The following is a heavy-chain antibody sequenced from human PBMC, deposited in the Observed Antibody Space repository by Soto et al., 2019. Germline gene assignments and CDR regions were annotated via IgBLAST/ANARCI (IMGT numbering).Heavy chain of an antibody. CDR1: GFTFSSYS. V-gene: IGHV3-21*01. CDR2: ISSSSSYI. J-gene: IGHJ4*02. Sequence: PGGSLRLSCAASGFTFSSYSMNWVRQAPGKGLEWVSSISSSSSYIYYADSVKGRFTISRDNAKNSLYLQMNSLRAEDTAVYYCARGGRGSGCHHDYWGQGTLVTVS. D-gene: IGHD3-22*01. CDR3: ARGGRGSGCHHDY.